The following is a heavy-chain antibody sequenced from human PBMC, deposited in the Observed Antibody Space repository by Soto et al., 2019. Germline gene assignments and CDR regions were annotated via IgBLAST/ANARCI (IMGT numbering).Heavy chain of an antibody. Sequence: SETLSLTCAVYGGSFSGYYWSWIRQPPGKGLEWIGEINHSGSTNYNPSLKSRVTISVDTSKNQFSLKLSSVTAAGTAVYYCARGMTGIIRGWFDPWGQGTLATVSS. D-gene: IGHD3-10*01. V-gene: IGHV4-34*01. CDR3: ARGMTGIIRGWFDP. CDR1: GGSFSGYY. J-gene: IGHJ5*02. CDR2: INHSGST.